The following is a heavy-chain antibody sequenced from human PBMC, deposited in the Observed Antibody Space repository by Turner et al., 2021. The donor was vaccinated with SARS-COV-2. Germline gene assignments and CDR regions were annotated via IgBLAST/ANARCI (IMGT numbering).Heavy chain of an antibody. CDR2: IYSGGST. J-gene: IGHJ6*02. V-gene: IGHV3-53*02. Sequence: QLVETGGSLIQPGGSLRLSCAASGVTVSSNYMSWVRQAPGKGLEWVSVIYSGGSTYYADSVKGRFTISRDNSKNTLYLQMNSLRAEDTAVYYCARDLDYYGMDVWGQGSTVTVSS. CDR3: ARDLDYYGMDV. CDR1: GVTVSSNY.